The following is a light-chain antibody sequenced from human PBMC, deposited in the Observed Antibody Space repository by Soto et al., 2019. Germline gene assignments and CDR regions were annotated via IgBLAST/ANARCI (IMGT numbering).Light chain of an antibody. J-gene: IGKJ1*01. CDR2: GAS. Sequence: MTQSPATLSVSPGERATLSCRASQSVSSNFLAWYQQKPGQAPRLLIYGASTRATGIPARFSGSGSGTDFTLTISSLQPEDFAVYYCQQDCNLRAWTFGQGSKVDIK. CDR3: QQDCNLRAWT. CDR1: QSVSSNF. V-gene: IGKV3D-7*01.